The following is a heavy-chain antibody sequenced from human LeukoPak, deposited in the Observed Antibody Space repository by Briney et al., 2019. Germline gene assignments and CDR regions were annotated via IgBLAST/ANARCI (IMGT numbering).Heavy chain of an antibody. CDR3: ARLRRDGYNDAFDI. V-gene: IGHV4-59*08. D-gene: IGHD5-24*01. Sequence: PSETLSPTCTVSGGSISSYYWSWIRQPPGKGLEWIGYIYYSGSTNYNPSLKSRVTISVDTSKNQFSLKLSSVTAADTAVYYCARLRRDGYNDAFDIWGQGTMVTVSS. CDR2: IYYSGST. J-gene: IGHJ3*02. CDR1: GGSISSYY.